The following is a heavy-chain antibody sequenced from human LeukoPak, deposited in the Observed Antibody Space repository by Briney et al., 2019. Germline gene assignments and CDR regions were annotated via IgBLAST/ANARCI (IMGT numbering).Heavy chain of an antibody. CDR3: AKDAGSIVVVPAAPQGPPSRNV. J-gene: IGHJ6*02. CDR2: ISGSGGST. V-gene: IGHV3-23*01. CDR1: GFTFSSYW. D-gene: IGHD2-2*01. Sequence: PGGSLRLSCAASGFTFSSYWMSWVRQAPGKGLEWVSAISGSGGSTYYADSVKGRFTISRDNSKNTLYLQMNSLRAEDTAVYYCAKDAGSIVVVPAAPQGPPSRNVWGQGTTVTVSS.